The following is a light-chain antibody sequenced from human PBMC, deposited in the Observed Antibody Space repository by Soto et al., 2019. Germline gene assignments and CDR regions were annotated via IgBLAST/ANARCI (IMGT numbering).Light chain of an antibody. J-gene: IGKJ5*01. CDR3: QQRSNSGLPT. CDR1: QSVSSY. V-gene: IGKV3-11*01. CDR2: DAS. Sequence: EIVLTQSPGTLSLSPGARCTLSCGASQSVSSYLAWYQQKPGQAPRLLIYDASNRATGIPARFSGSGSGTDFTLTISSLEPEDFAVYYCQQRSNSGLPTFGQGTRLEIK.